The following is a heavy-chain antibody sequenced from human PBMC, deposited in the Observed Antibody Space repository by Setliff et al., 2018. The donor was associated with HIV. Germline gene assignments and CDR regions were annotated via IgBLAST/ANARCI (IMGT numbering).Heavy chain of an antibody. CDR3: ARVPVAGANWFDP. CDR2: VSQSGST. Sequence: SETLSLTCSVSGVSINRTDHYWGWIRQSPGKRLEWIGSVSQSGSTYYNPSLKSRITISVARSTNLFSLKLISVTAADQGVYYCARVPVAGANWFDPWGLGTLVTVSS. J-gene: IGHJ5*02. CDR1: GVSINRTDHY. V-gene: IGHV4-39*01. D-gene: IGHD2-21*01.